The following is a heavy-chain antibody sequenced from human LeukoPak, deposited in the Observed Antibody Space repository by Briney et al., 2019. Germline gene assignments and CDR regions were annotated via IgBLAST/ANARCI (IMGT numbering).Heavy chain of an antibody. CDR2: IYYSGST. CDR3: ARHAYYDFWSGYLGTSYYYYYMDV. Sequence: SETLSLTCTVSGGSISSSSYYWGWIRQPPGKGLEWIESIYYSGSTYYNPSLKSRVTISVDTSKNQFSLKLSSVTAADTAVYYCARHAYYDFWSGYLGTSYYYYYMDVWGKGTTVTVSS. V-gene: IGHV4-39*01. J-gene: IGHJ6*03. CDR1: GGSISSSSYY. D-gene: IGHD3-3*01.